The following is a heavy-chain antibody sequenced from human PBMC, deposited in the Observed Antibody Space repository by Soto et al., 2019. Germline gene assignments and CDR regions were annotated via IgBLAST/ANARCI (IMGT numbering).Heavy chain of an antibody. V-gene: IGHV5-10-1*01. D-gene: IGHD2-2*01. CDR2: IDPSDSYT. CDR1: GYSFTSYW. Sequence: LGESLKISCKGSGYSFTSYWISWVRQMPGKGLEWMGRIDPSDSYTNYSPSFQGHVTISADKSISTAYLQWSSLKASDTAMYYCARLGEIVVVPAALYYYYGMDVWGQGTTVTVSS. J-gene: IGHJ6*02. CDR3: ARLGEIVVVPAALYYYYGMDV.